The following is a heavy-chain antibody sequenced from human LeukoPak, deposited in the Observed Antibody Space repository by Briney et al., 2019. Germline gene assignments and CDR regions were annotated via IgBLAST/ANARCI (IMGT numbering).Heavy chain of an antibody. D-gene: IGHD2-15*01. CDR3: AKGSIVVVVAATFDP. CDR2: ISGGGGST. Sequence: GGSLRLSCAASGFTFSDYSMNWVRQAPGKGLEWVSAISGGGGSTYYADSVKGRFTISRDNSKNTLYLQMNSLRAEDTAVYYCAKGSIVVVVAATFDPWGQGTLVTVSS. V-gene: IGHV3-23*01. J-gene: IGHJ5*02. CDR1: GFTFSDYS.